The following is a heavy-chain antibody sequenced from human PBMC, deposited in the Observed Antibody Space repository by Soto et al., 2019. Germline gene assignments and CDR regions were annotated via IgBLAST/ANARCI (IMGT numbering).Heavy chain of an antibody. Sequence: QVQLVQSGAEVKKPGSSVKVSCKASGGTFSSYTISWVRQAPGQGLEWMGRIIPSLGIANYAQKFQGRVTITADKSTSTAYMELSSLRSEDTAVYYCARDARYGDYVVFDYWGQGTLVTVSS. CDR1: GGTFSSYT. CDR2: IIPSLGIA. V-gene: IGHV1-69*08. CDR3: ARDARYGDYVVFDY. J-gene: IGHJ4*02. D-gene: IGHD4-17*01.